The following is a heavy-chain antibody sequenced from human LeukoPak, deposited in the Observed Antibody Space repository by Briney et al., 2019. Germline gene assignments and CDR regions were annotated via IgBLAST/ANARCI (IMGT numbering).Heavy chain of an antibody. V-gene: IGHV4-59*01. Sequence: PSETLSLTCTVSGGSISSYYWSWIRQPPGKGLEWIGYIYYSGSTNYNPSLKSRVTISVDTSKNQFSLKLRSVTAADTAVYYCARAALPGITGWFAPWGQGTLVTVSS. J-gene: IGHJ5*02. D-gene: IGHD1-14*01. CDR1: GGSISSYY. CDR2: IYYSGST. CDR3: ARAALPGITGWFAP.